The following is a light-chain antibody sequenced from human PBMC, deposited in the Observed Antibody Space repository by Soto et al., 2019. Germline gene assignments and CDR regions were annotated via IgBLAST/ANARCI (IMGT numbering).Light chain of an antibody. CDR2: GAS. Sequence: VMTQSPATLSVSPGERATLSCRASESVSSNLAWDQQRPGQAPRLLIYGASTRATDTPVRFRGSGSGTEFTLTISSLQSEDFAVYYCQQYNNWPPSIIFGQGTRLEIK. J-gene: IGKJ5*01. CDR3: QQYNNWPPSII. CDR1: ESVSSN. V-gene: IGKV3-15*01.